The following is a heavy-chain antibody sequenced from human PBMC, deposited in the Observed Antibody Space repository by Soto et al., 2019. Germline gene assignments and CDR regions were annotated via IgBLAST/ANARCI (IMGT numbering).Heavy chain of an antibody. D-gene: IGHD6-6*01. CDR2: IYYSGST. CDR1: GGSISSSSYY. J-gene: IGHJ6*02. Sequence: SETLSLTCTVSGGSISSSSYYWGWIRQPPGKGLEWIGSIYYSGSTYYNPSLKSRVTISVDTSKNQFSLKLSSVTAADTAVYYCASGSGSSSLYYYGMDVWGQGTTVTVSS. CDR3: ASGSGSSSLYYYGMDV. V-gene: IGHV4-39*01.